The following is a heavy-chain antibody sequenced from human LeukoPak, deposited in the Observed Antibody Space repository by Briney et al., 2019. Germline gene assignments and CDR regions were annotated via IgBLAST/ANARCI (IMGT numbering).Heavy chain of an antibody. Sequence: SETLSLTCAVYGGSFSGYYWSWIRQPPGKGLEWIGEINHSVSTNYNPSLKSRVTISVDTSKNQFSLKLSSVTAADTAVYYCARAGIAAAGTLHGMDVWGKGTTVTVSS. J-gene: IGHJ6*04. D-gene: IGHD6-13*01. CDR3: ARAGIAAAGTLHGMDV. CDR1: GGSFSGYY. V-gene: IGHV4-34*01. CDR2: INHSVST.